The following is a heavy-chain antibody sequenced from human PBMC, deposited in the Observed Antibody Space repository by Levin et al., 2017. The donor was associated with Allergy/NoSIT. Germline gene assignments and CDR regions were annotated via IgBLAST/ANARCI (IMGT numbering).Heavy chain of an antibody. J-gene: IGHJ5*02. CDR1: GGSINSADYH. D-gene: IGHD1-1*01. Sequence: TSSETLSLTCSVSGGSINSADYHWSWIRQPPGKGLEYIGSIYHLGGTLYSPSLKSRLTMSLDTSKNQFSLQLRSVTAADTAVYYCGRTRSIGGTDLWGQGTLVSVSS. CDR2: IYHLGGT. V-gene: IGHV4-30-4*01. CDR3: GRTRSIGGTDL.